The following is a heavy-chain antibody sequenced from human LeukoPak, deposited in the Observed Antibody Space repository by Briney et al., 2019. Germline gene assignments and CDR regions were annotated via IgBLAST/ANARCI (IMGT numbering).Heavy chain of an antibody. V-gene: IGHV3-33*01. Sequence: PGGSLRLSCAASGFTFSSYGMHWVRQAPGKGLEWVAVIWYDGSNKYYADSVRGRFTTSRDNAKNSLYLQMNSLRAEDTAVYYCAGDWVEKAMGMDVWGQGSTVTVSS. D-gene: IGHD5-24*01. CDR2: IWYDGSNK. CDR3: AGDWVEKAMGMDV. J-gene: IGHJ6*02. CDR1: GFTFSSYG.